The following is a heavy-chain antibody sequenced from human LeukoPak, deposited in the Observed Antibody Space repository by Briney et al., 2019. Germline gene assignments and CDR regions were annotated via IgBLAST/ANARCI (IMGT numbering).Heavy chain of an antibody. Sequence: PGGSLRLSCAASGFTFSSYGMHWVRQAPGKGLEWVAFIRSDGSNKYYADSVKGRFTISRDNAKNSLYLQMNSLRAEDTAVYYCARDGVAELMSALDYWGQGILVTVSS. CDR3: ARDGVAELMSALDY. J-gene: IGHJ4*02. CDR2: IRSDGSNK. D-gene: IGHD1-26*01. CDR1: GFTFSSYG. V-gene: IGHV3-30*02.